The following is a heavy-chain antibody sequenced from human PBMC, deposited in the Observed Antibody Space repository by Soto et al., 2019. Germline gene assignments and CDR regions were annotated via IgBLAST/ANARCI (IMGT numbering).Heavy chain of an antibody. CDR2: IKSKTDGGTT. V-gene: IGHV3-15*01. CDR3: TTDRGYNFFPFDC. D-gene: IGHD6-25*01. J-gene: IGHJ4*02. Sequence: KPGGSLRLSCAASGFTFSNALMSWVRQAPGKGLEWVGRIKSKTDGGTTDYDAPVKGRFTISRDDSKNTLYLQMNSLKTEDTAVYYCTTDRGYNFFPFDCWGQGTLVKVS. CDR1: GFTFSNAL.